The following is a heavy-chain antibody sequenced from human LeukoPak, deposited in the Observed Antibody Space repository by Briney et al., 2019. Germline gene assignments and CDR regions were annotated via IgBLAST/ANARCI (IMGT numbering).Heavy chain of an antibody. CDR1: GFTFSSYS. Sequence: GGSLRLSCAASGFTFSSYSMNWVRQAPGKGLEWVSSISSSSSYIYYADSVKGRFTISRDNAKNSLYLQMNSLRAEDTAVYYCAKDIKPMIVVVSDFDYWGQGTLVTVSS. CDR2: ISSSSSYI. J-gene: IGHJ4*02. D-gene: IGHD3-22*01. CDR3: AKDIKPMIVVVSDFDY. V-gene: IGHV3-21*01.